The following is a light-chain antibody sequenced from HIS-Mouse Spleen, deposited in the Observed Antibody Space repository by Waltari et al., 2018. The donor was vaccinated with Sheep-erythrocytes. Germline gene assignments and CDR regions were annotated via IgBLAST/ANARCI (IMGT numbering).Light chain of an antibody. CDR1: SSDVGGYNY. CDR2: DVS. V-gene: IGLV2-14*03. CDR3: SSYTSSSTWV. J-gene: IGLJ3*02. Sequence: QSALTQPASVSGSPGQSITIPCTGTSSDVGGYNYVSWYQQHPGKAPKLMIYDVSNRPSGVSNRLAVSKSGNTASLTISGLQAEDEADYYCSSYTSSSTWVFGGGTKLTVL.